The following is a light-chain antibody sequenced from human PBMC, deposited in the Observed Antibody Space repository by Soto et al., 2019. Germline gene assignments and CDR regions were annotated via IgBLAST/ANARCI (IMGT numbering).Light chain of an antibody. J-gene: IGKJ1*01. CDR2: GAS. Sequence: EIVMTQSPVTLSVSPGERATLSCRASQSISINLAWFQQKPGQPPRLLIYGASTRATGIPARFSGSGSGTDFTLTISILQSEDFAVYYCQQYNNWPPWTFGQGTKVEI. CDR1: QSISIN. V-gene: IGKV3-15*01. CDR3: QQYNNWPPWT.